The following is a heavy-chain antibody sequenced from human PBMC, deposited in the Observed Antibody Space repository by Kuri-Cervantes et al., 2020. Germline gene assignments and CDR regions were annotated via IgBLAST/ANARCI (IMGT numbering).Heavy chain of an antibody. J-gene: IGHJ4*02. CDR3: ASGGSGSYYVGSLAY. D-gene: IGHD1-26*01. CDR1: GFSLSTSGM. V-gene: IGHV4-38-2*02. CDR2: IYHSGST. Sequence: SGPTLVKPTQTLTLTCTFSGFSLSTSGMCVSWVRQPPGKALEWLGSIYHSGSTYYNPSLKSRVTISVDTSKNQFSLKLSSVTAADTAVYYCASGGSGSYYVGSLAYWGQGTLVTVSS.